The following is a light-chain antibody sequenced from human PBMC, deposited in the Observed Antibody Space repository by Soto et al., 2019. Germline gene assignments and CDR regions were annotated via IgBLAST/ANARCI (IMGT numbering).Light chain of an antibody. J-gene: IGKJ1*01. CDR3: QQYGSSPTWT. CDR1: QSVSSSY. Sequence: EVVLTQSPGTLSFAPGERATLSWRASQSVSSSYLAWYQQEPGQAPRLLIYGASSRATGIPDRFSGSGSGTDFTLTISRLEPEDFAVYYCQQYGSSPTWTFGQGTKVDIK. CDR2: GAS. V-gene: IGKV3-20*01.